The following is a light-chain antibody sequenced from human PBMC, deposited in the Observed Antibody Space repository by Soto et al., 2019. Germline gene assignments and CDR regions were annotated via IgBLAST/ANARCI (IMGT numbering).Light chain of an antibody. CDR2: GAS. CDR3: RQSGRSLEFG. Sequence: IGLTHSPGTLSLSPGEIAALSCGAIQTVSSNFLAWYQEKPGQVPRLLIYGASTRATGIPDRFSGSGSGQDFTLTISRLDPEDFAVYYCRQSGRSLEFGVGGGTKV. V-gene: IGKV3-20*01. J-gene: IGKJ4*01. CDR1: QTVSSNF.